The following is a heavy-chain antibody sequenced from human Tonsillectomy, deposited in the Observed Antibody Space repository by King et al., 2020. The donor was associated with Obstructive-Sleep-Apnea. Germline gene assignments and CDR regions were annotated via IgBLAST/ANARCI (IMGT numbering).Heavy chain of an antibody. CDR2: IYHSGST. CDR3: ARVYFDGDYFSGMDV. D-gene: IGHD3-9*01. V-gene: IGHV4-38-2*02. J-gene: IGHJ6*02. Sequence: VQLQESGPGLVKPSETLSLTCTVSGYSISSGYYWGWIRQPPGNGLEWIGSIYHSGSTYYNPSLKSPVTLSVDTTKNQFSLKLSSVTAADTAVYYCARVYFDGDYFSGMDVWGQGTTVTVSS. CDR1: GYSISSGYY.